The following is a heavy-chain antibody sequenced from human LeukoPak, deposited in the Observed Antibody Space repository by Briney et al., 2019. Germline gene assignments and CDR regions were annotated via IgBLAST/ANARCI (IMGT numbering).Heavy chain of an antibody. CDR1: GGSFSGYY. CDR2: INHSGST. J-gene: IGHJ5*02. Sequence: SETLSLTCAVYGGSFSGYYWSWIRQPPGKGLEWIGEINHSGSTNYNPSLKSRVTISVDTSKNQFSLKLSSVTAADTAVYYCARAGYGSGRRWFDPWGQGTLVTVSS. CDR3: ARAGYGSGRRWFDP. V-gene: IGHV4-34*01. D-gene: IGHD3-10*01.